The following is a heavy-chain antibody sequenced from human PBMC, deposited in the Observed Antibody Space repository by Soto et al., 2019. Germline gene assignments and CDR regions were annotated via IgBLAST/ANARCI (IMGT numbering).Heavy chain of an antibody. V-gene: IGHV4-59*01. J-gene: IGHJ4*02. Sequence: SMTMRLPWIVFHGSIIDFYWSWIRQPPGKGLEWIGYINNSGSTNYIPSLRSRVTISVDTSNNQISLKVTSVTAADTAVYYCAATPRYWGQGTLVTGSS. D-gene: IGHD2-15*01. CDR1: HGSIIDFY. CDR3: AATPRY. CDR2: INNSGST.